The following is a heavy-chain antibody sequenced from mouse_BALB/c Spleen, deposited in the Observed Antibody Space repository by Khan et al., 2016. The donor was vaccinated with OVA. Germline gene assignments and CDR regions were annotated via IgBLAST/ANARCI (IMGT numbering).Heavy chain of an antibody. J-gene: IGHJ3*01. CDR2: IYPGTGST. CDR3: AKGVPDGAWIIY. CDR1: GYIFTSYW. Sequence: QVQLKQSGAELVRPGASVKLSCKTSGYIFTSYWIHWVKQRSGQGLEWIARIYPGTGSTYYNEKFKGKATLTADKSSSTAYMQLSSLISEDSAVYFRAKGVPDGAWIIYWGQGTLVTVS. V-gene: IGHV1-76*01. D-gene: IGHD1-1*01.